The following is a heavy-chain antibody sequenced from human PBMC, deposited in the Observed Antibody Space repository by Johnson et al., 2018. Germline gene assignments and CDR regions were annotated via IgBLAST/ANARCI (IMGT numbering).Heavy chain of an antibody. J-gene: IGHJ1*01. CDR2: INHSGNT. D-gene: IGHD2-2*01. V-gene: IGHV4-34*01. Sequence: QVQLQQWGAGLLKXSETLSLXCAVYGGSFSGYYWSWIRQPPGKGLEWIGEINHSGNTNYSPSLKSRVTISVDTSKNQFSLKLSSVTAADTAVYYCARGRIVAIPAATISHVQHWGQGTLVTVSS. CDR3: ARGRIVAIPAATISHVQH. CDR1: GGSFSGYY.